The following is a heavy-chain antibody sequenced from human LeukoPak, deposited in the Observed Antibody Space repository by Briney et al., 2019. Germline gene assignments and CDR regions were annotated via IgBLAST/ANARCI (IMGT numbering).Heavy chain of an antibody. Sequence: VKVSCKASGYTFTGYYMHWVRQAPGQGLEWMGRINPNSGGTNYAQKFQGRVTMTRDTSISTAYMELSRLRSDDTAVYYCARGTTMVRGVNNWFDPWGQGTLVTVSS. V-gene: IGHV1-2*02. D-gene: IGHD3-10*01. CDR2: INPNSGGT. J-gene: IGHJ5*02. CDR3: ARGTTMVRGVNNWFDP. CDR1: GYTFTGYY.